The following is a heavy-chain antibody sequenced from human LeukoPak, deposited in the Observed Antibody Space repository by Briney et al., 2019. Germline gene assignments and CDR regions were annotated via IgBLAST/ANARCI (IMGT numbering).Heavy chain of an antibody. CDR2: IYYSGST. Sequence: PSETLSLTCTVSGGSISSGGYYWSWIRQHPGKGLEWIGYIYYSGSTYYNSSLKSRVTISVDTSKNQFSLKLSSVTAADTAVYYCASLNYYGSGSYYDFWFDPWGQGTLVTVSS. CDR3: ASLNYYGSGSYYDFWFDP. D-gene: IGHD3-10*01. CDR1: GGSISSGGYY. J-gene: IGHJ5*02. V-gene: IGHV4-31*03.